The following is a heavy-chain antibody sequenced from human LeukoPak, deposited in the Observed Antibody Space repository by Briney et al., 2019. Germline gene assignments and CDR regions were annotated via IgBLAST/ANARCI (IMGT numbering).Heavy chain of an antibody. D-gene: IGHD5-18*01. CDR2: IYPGDSDT. CDR1: GYTFTNYW. J-gene: IGHJ4*02. CDR3: ATTYSYGYSVFDY. V-gene: IGHV5-51*01. Sequence: GESPKISCKTSGYTFTNYWIGWVRQMPGKGLEWMGIIYPGDSDTKYSPSFQGQVTISADKSISTAYLQWSSLKASDTAMYYCATTYSYGYSVFDYWGQGTLVTVS.